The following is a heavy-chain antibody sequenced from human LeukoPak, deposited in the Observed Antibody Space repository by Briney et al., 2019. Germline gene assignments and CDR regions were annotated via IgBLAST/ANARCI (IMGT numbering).Heavy chain of an antibody. V-gene: IGHV3-30*02. CDR2: IRYDGSNK. J-gene: IGHJ4*02. CDR3: AKVPRIVVVYYFDY. Sequence: GGSLRLSCAASGFTFSSYGMHWVRQAPGKGLEWVAFIRYDGSNKYYADSVKGRFTISRDNSKNTLYLQMNSLRAEDTAVHYCAKVPRIVVVYYFDYWGQGTLVTVSS. D-gene: IGHD3-22*01. CDR1: GFTFSSYG.